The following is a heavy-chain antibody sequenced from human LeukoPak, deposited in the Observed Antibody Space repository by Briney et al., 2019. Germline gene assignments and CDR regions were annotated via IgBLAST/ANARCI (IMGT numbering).Heavy chain of an antibody. CDR3: AREDGYSSSWYSDY. CDR1: GFTFSAYG. Sequence: GGSLRLSCAASGFTFSAYGMHWVRQAPGKGLEWVAVISYDGGNKYYADSVKGRFTISRDNSKNTLYLQMNSLRAEDTAVYYCAREDGYSSSWYSDYWGQGTLVTVSS. V-gene: IGHV3-30*03. J-gene: IGHJ4*02. D-gene: IGHD6-13*01. CDR2: ISYDGGNK.